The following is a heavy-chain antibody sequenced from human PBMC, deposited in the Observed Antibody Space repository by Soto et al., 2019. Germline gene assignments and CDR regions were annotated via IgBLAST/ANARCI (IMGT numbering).Heavy chain of an antibody. D-gene: IGHD3-3*01. CDR2: IYYSGST. J-gene: IGHJ6*02. CDR3: SRHLMGYYAFRSGYSFRSTDYYYGMDV. V-gene: IGHV4-39*01. CDR1: GGSISSSSYY. Sequence: SETLSLTCTVSGGSISSSSYYWGWIRQPPGKGLEWIGSIYYSGSTYYNPSLKSRVTISVDTSKNQFSLKLSSVTAADTALYYCSRHLMGYYAFRSGYSFRSTDYYYGMDVWGQGTTVT.